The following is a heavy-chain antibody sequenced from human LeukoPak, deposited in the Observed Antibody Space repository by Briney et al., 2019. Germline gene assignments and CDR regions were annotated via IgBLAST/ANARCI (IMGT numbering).Heavy chain of an antibody. CDR3: AKDRVRDRRDFWRGYFDY. V-gene: IGHV3-30*02. Sequence: GGSLRLSCAASGFTFSSYGMHWVRQAPGKGLEWVAFIRYDGSNKYYADSVKGRFTISRDNSKNMLYLQMNSLRAEDTAVYYWAKDRVRDRRDFWRGYFDYWGQGTLVTVSS. CDR2: IRYDGSNK. D-gene: IGHD3-3*01. J-gene: IGHJ4*02. CDR1: GFTFSSYG.